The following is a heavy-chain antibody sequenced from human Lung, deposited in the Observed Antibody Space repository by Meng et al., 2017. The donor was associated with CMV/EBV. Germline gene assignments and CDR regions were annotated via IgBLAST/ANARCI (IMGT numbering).Heavy chain of an antibody. CDR3: ASLRYSSGWLYYYYSMDV. D-gene: IGHD6-19*01. Sequence: GESLKISCAASGFTFSSYSMNWVRQAPGKGLEWVSSISSSSSYIYYADSVKGRFTISRDNAKNSLYLQMNSLRAEDTAVYYCASLRYSSGWLYYYYSMDVWGQGTTVTVSS. CDR2: ISSSSSYI. CDR1: GFTFSSYS. J-gene: IGHJ6*02. V-gene: IGHV3-21*01.